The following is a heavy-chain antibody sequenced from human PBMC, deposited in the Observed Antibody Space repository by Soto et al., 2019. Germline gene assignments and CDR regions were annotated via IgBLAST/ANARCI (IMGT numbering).Heavy chain of an antibody. CDR1: GYPVTAYY. Sequence: QLHLVQSGAVVKKPGASVTVSCSASGYPVTAYYMHWVRQAPGRGLEWMGGINPATGAAKYTQTFQGRVTMTRDTSTSTFFMELGGLTSEDTAVFSGARGGGVGVAGSAAFDMWGQGTLVTVSS. V-gene: IGHV1-2*02. D-gene: IGHD3-3*01. J-gene: IGHJ3*02. CDR2: INPATGAA. CDR3: ARGGGVGVAGSAAFDM.